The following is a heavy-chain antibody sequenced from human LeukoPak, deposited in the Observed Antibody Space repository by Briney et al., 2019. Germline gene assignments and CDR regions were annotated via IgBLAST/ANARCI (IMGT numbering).Heavy chain of an antibody. CDR2: IHYSGST. V-gene: IGHV4-59*12. CDR3: ASRTMFYGGDFDY. Sequence: SETLSLTCTVSGGSIISYYWSWIRQPPGKGLEWIGYIHYSGSTNYNPSLKSRVTISVDTSKNQFSLKLSSVTAADTAVYYCASRTMFYGGDFDYWGQGTLVTVSS. J-gene: IGHJ4*02. CDR1: GGSIISYY. D-gene: IGHD4-23*01.